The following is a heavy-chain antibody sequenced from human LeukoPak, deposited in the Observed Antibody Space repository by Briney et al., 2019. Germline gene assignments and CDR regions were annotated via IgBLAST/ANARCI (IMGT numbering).Heavy chain of an antibody. Sequence: SVKVSCKASGGTFSSYAISWVRQAPGQGLEWMGRIIPILGIANYAQKFQGRVTITADKSTSTAYMELSSLRSEDTAVYYCARDARYSSGWYTGVDYWGQGTLVTVSS. D-gene: IGHD6-19*01. CDR3: ARDARYSSGWYTGVDY. J-gene: IGHJ4*02. CDR1: GGTFSSYA. V-gene: IGHV1-69*04. CDR2: IIPILGIA.